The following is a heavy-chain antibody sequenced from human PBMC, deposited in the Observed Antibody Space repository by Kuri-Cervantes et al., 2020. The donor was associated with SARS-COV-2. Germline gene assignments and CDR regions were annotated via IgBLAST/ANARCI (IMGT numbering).Heavy chain of an antibody. CDR3: ARREYWYFDL. CDR2: IYYSGST. CDR1: GGSISSYY. Sequence: SETLSLTCTVSGGSISSYYRSWIRQPPGKGLEWIGYIYYSGSTNYNPSLKSRVTISVDTSKNQFSLKLSSVTAADTAVYYCARREYWYFDLWGRGTLVTVSS. D-gene: IGHD1-26*01. J-gene: IGHJ2*01. V-gene: IGHV4-59*01.